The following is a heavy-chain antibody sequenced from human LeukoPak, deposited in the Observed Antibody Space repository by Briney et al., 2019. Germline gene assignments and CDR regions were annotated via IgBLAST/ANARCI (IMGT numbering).Heavy chain of an antibody. CDR2: MTTTSSYM. D-gene: IGHD6-13*01. V-gene: IGHV3-21*01. J-gene: IGHJ4*02. CDR3: ARLIGLTIAAAATDS. Sequence: GGSLRLSCAASGFTFSDYDMSWVRQAPEKGLEWVSSMTTTSSYMYYADSVKGRFTISRDNAKNSLYLQMNSLRAEDTALYYCARLIGLTIAAAATDSWGQGALVTVSS. CDR1: GFTFSDYD.